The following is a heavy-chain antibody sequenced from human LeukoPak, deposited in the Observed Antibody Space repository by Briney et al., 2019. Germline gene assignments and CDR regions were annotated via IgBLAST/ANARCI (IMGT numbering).Heavy chain of an antibody. D-gene: IGHD6-6*01. Sequence: SVKVSCKASGFTFTSSAVQWVRQARGQRLEWIGWIVVGSGNTNYAQKFQERVTITRDMSTSTAYMELSSLRSEDTAVYYCAADGGVGPLIAARPDFDYWGQGTLVTVSS. CDR3: AADGGVGPLIAARPDFDY. CDR1: GFTFTSSA. J-gene: IGHJ4*02. CDR2: IVVGSGNT. V-gene: IGHV1-58*01.